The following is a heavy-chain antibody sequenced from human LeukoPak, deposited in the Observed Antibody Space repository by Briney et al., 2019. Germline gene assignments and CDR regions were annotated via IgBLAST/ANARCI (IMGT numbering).Heavy chain of an antibody. CDR3: ARNPRSTTSCSMADALDI. D-gene: IGHD2-2*01. CDR1: GFSSSSYA. Sequence: GGSLRLSCAASGFSSSSYAMHWVRQAPGTGLEWVSSISGISNYIYYADSVRGRFTISRDNTKSSLYLQMNSLRAEDTALYYCARNPRSTTSCSMADALDIWGQGTMVTVSS. J-gene: IGHJ3*02. V-gene: IGHV3-21*01. CDR2: ISGISNYI.